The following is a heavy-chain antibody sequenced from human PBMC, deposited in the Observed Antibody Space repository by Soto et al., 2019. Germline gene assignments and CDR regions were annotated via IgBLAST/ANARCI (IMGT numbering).Heavy chain of an antibody. CDR3: ARLRVLRFLEPLYYMDV. CDR2: IIPILGIA. J-gene: IGHJ6*03. CDR1: GGTFSSYT. V-gene: IGHV1-69*02. D-gene: IGHD3-3*01. Sequence: SVKVSCKASGGTFSSYTISWVRQAPGQGLEWMGRIIPILGIANYAQKFQGRVTITADKSTSTAYLQWSSLKASDTAMYYCARLRVLRFLEPLYYMDVWGKGTTVTVSS.